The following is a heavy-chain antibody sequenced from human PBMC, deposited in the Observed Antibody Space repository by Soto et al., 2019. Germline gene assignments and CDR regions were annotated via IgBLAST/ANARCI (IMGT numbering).Heavy chain of an antibody. J-gene: IGHJ2*01. CDR3: ARKILGSTSRPDYWYFDL. Sequence: GGSLRLSWAGSGFTFINYAMNWVRKAQGKGLEGVSSVSGGGDATFFADSVRGRFTISRDNSKNTVTLQMNSLGVDDTAVYYCARKILGSTSRPDYWYFDLWGRGTLVTVSS. V-gene: IGHV3-23*01. CDR2: VSGGGDAT. D-gene: IGHD2-2*01. CDR1: GFTFINYA.